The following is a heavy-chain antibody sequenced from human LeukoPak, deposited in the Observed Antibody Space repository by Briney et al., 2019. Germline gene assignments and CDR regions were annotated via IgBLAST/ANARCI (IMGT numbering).Heavy chain of an antibody. Sequence: TSETLSLTCTVSGGSISSSSYYWGWIRQPPGKGLEWIGSIYYSGSTYYNPSLKSRVTISVDTSKNQFSLELSSVTAADTAVYYCARQEYYYGSGSYLLYYYYMDVWGKGTTVTVSS. CDR3: ARQEYYYGSGSYLLYYYYMDV. CDR1: GGSISSSSYY. V-gene: IGHV4-39*01. J-gene: IGHJ6*03. D-gene: IGHD3-10*01. CDR2: IYYSGST.